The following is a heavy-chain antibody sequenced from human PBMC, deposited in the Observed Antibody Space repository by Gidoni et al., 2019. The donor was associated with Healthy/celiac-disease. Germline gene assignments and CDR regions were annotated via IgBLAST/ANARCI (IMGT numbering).Heavy chain of an antibody. CDR3: ARGLIATRPFDY. CDR1: GGSFSYDF. CDR2: INHSGNT. Sequence: QVQLQQWGAGLLKPSETLSLTCAVSGGSFSYDFWTWVRQHPGKGLAWMGDINHSGNTNYNPALRIRDTISVDMSKNQFSLKLSSLTAAYTAVYYCARGLIATRPFDYWGQGTLVIVSS. V-gene: IGHV4-34*01. J-gene: IGHJ4*02. D-gene: IGHD6-6*01.